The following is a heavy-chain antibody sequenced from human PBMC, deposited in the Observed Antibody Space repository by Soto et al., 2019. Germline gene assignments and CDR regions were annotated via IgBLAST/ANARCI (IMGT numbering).Heavy chain of an antibody. CDR1: GGSISSSSYY. CDR3: ARFGGGYCSGGSCYGVDY. CDR2: IYYSGST. Sequence: QLQLQESGPGLVKPSETLSLTCTVSGGSISSSSYYWGWIRQPPGKGLEWIGSIYYSGSTYYNPSLKSRVTISVDTSKNPFSLKLSSVTAADTAVYYCARFGGGYCSGGSCYGVDYWGQGTLVTVSS. V-gene: IGHV4-39*01. D-gene: IGHD2-15*01. J-gene: IGHJ4*02.